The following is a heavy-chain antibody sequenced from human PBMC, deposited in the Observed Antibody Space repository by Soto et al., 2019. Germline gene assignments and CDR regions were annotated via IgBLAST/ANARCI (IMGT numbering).Heavy chain of an antibody. CDR2: ISSSTTI. J-gene: IGHJ4*02. CDR1: RFTFSSYG. V-gene: IGHV3-48*01. Sequence: GGSLRLSCAASRFTFSSYGMNWVRQAPGKGLEWVSYISSSTTIYYADSVKGRFTISRDNSKNTLYLQMSSLRAEDTAVYYCVKDLPNYYDSSGYSGYWGQGTLVTVSS. CDR3: VKDLPNYYDSSGYSGY. D-gene: IGHD3-22*01.